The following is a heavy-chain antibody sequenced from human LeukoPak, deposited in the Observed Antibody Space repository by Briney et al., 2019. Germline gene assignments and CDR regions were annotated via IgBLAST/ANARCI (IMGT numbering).Heavy chain of an antibody. CDR3: ARGSSSSWYVYDY. CDR1: GFTFSSYS. Sequence: GGSLRLSCVASGFTFSSYSVSWVRQAPGKGLEWVSVIYSGGSTYFADSVKGRFTISRDNSKNMLYLQMNSQRAEDTAVYYCARGSSSSWYVYDYWGQGTLVTVSS. V-gene: IGHV3-66*01. J-gene: IGHJ4*02. CDR2: IYSGGST. D-gene: IGHD6-13*01.